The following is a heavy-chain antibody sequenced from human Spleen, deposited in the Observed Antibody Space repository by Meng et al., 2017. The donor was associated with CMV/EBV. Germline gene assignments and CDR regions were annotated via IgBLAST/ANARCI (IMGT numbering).Heavy chain of an antibody. CDR2: ISGSGGST. V-gene: IGHV3-23*01. Sequence: FSSYARSWVRQAPGKGLEWVSAISGSGGSTYYADSVKGRFTISRDNSKNPLYLQMNSLRVEDTAVYYCAKEGVGYCSSTSCPNWFDPWGQGTLVTVSS. CDR3: AKEGVGYCSSTSCPNWFDP. J-gene: IGHJ5*02. D-gene: IGHD2-2*01. CDR1: FSSYA.